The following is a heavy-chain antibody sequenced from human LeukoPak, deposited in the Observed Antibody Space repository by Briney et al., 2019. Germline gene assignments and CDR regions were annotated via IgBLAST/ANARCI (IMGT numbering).Heavy chain of an antibody. J-gene: IGHJ4*02. CDR2: ISGSGGST. V-gene: IGHV3-23*01. CDR3: AKYYYDSSGPIRLIDY. Sequence: GGSLRLSCAASGFTFSSYGMSWVRQAPGKGLEWVSAISGSGGSTYSADSVKGRFTISRDNSKNTLYLQMNSLRAEDTAVYYCAKYYYDSSGPIRLIDYWGQGTLVTVSS. D-gene: IGHD3-22*01. CDR1: GFTFSSYG.